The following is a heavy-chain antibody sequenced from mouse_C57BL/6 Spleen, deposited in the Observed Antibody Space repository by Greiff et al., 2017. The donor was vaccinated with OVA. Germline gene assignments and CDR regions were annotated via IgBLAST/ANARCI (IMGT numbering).Heavy chain of an antibody. J-gene: IGHJ3*01. CDR3: ARNGFAY. CDR2: ISSGSSTI. V-gene: IGHV5-17*01. Sequence: DVKLVESGGGLVKPGGSLKLSCAASGFTFSDYGMHWVRQAPEKGLEWVAYISSGSSTIYYADTVKGRFTISRDNAKNTLCLQMTSLRSEDTAMYYCARNGFAYWGQGTLVTVSA. CDR1: GFTFSDYG.